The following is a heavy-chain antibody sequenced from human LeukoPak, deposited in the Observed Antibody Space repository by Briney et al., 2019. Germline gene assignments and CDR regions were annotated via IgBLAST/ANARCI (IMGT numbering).Heavy chain of an antibody. CDR3: ARDGDIVAEPASIDNYFDY. D-gene: IGHD2-2*01. J-gene: IGHJ4*02. CDR1: GFTFSTYG. CDR2: IPYDGSNK. V-gene: IGHV3-30*03. Sequence: GRSLRLSCEASGFTFSTYGMHWVRQAPGKGLEWITLIPYDGSNKYYADSVQGRFTISRDNSKNTLYLQMNSLKPEDTAVYYCARDGDIVAEPASIDNYFDYWGQGTLVTVSA.